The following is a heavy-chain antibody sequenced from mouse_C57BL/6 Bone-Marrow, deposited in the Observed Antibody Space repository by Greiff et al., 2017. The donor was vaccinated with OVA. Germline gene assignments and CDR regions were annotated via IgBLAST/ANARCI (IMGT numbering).Heavy chain of an antibody. J-gene: IGHJ1*03. CDR2: IYPRSGNT. CDR1: GYTFTSYG. Sequence: VQLVESGAELARPGASVKLSCKASGYTFTSYGISWVKQRTGQGLEWIGEIYPRSGNTYYNEKFKGKATLTADKSSSTAYMELRSLTSEDSAVYFCASYYGSSYEWYFDVWGTGTTVTVSS. D-gene: IGHD1-1*01. V-gene: IGHV1-81*01. CDR3: ASYYGSSYEWYFDV.